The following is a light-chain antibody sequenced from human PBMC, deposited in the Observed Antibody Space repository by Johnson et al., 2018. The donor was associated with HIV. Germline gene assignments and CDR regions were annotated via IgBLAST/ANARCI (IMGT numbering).Light chain of an antibody. CDR1: SSNIGNNY. Sequence: QSVLTQPPSVSAAPGQKVTIPCSGSSSNIGNNYVSWYQQLPGTAPKLLIYDNNKRPSGIPDRFSGSKSGTSATLGITGLPTGDEADYYCGTWDNSLSAHVVGTGTKVTVL. J-gene: IGLJ1*01. CDR3: GTWDNSLSAHV. CDR2: DNN. V-gene: IGLV1-51*01.